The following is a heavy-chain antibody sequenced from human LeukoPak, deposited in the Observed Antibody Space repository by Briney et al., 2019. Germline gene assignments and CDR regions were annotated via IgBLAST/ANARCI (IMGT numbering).Heavy chain of an antibody. CDR3: ARAPLGATPRTIYYFDY. J-gene: IGHJ4*02. Sequence: VASVKVSCKASGYTFTSYAMHWVRQAPGQRLEWMGWINAGNGNTKYSQKFQGRVTITADESTSTAYMELSSLRSEDTAVYYCARAPLGATPRTIYYFDYWGQGTLVTVSS. CDR1: GYTFTSYA. V-gene: IGHV1-3*01. CDR2: INAGNGNT. D-gene: IGHD1-26*01.